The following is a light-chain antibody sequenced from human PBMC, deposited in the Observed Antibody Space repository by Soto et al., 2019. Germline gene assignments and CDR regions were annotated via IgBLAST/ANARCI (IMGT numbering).Light chain of an antibody. CDR3: SSYTSSTFYV. CDR1: ISDVGGYNY. Sequence: QSALTQPASVSGSPGQSITISCTGTISDVGGYNYVSWYQQHPGKAPKLMIYEVSNRPSGVSNRFSGSKSGNTASLTISGLQAEDEADYYCSSYTSSTFYVFGTGTKVTVL. V-gene: IGLV2-14*01. CDR2: EVS. J-gene: IGLJ1*01.